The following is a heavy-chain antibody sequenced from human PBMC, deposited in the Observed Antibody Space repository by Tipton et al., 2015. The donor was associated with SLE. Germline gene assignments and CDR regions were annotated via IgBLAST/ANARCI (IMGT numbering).Heavy chain of an antibody. D-gene: IGHD6-19*01. J-gene: IGHJ6*02. CDR3: ARVSVAGSYYYYYGMDV. V-gene: IGHV3-64*01. CDR1: GFTFSSYA. CDR2: ISSNGGST. Sequence: SLRLSCAASGFTFSSYAMHWVRQAPGKGLEYVSAISSNGGSTYYANSVKGRFTISRDNSKNTLYPQMGSLRAEDMAVYYCARVSVAGSYYYYYGMDVWGQGTTVTVSS.